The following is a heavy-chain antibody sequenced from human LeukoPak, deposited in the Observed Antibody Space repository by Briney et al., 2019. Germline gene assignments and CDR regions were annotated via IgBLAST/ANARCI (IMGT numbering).Heavy chain of an antibody. J-gene: IGHJ4*02. CDR3: TRPSSMIADKDY. D-gene: IGHD3-22*01. CDR2: IRSKANSYAT. CDR1: GFTFSGSA. Sequence: GGSLRLSCAASGFTFSGSAMHWVRQAPGKGLEWVGRIRSKANSYATAYAASVKGRFTISRDDSKNTAYLQMNSLKTEDTAVYYCTRPSSMIADKDYWGQGTLVTVSS. V-gene: IGHV3-73*01.